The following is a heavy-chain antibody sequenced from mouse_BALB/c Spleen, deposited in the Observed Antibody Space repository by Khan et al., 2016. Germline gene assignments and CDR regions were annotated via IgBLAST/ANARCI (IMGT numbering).Heavy chain of an antibody. CDR2: INYSGCT. V-gene: IGHV3-8*02. CDR3: AKWHSYPVGLDY. J-gene: IGHJ4*01. CDR1: GDSITNGY. Sequence: EVQLQESGPSLVKPSQILSLTCSVTGDSITNGYWNWIRTFPGDKLECMGYINYSGCTYSNPSLKSRFSITRDTSKNHYTLQLNSAATEDTATYYLAKWHSYPVGLDYWSQRTSVTGSS.